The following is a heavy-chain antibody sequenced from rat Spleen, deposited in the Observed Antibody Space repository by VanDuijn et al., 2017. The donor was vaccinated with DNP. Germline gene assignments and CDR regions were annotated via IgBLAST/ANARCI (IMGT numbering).Heavy chain of an antibody. J-gene: IGHJ4*01. CDR1: GFSFSAYN. CDR3: TRHRSDTISMDA. CDR2: IRYDGSSS. Sequence: EVQLVASGGGLVQPGRSLKLSCAASGFSFSAYNMAWVRQAPRKGLEWVATIRYDGSSSYYRESVKGRFTNSRDNPKSTLSLQMDRLRSEDTATYYWTRHRSDTISMDAWGQGTSVTVSS. V-gene: IGHV5-7*01. D-gene: IGHD2-2*01.